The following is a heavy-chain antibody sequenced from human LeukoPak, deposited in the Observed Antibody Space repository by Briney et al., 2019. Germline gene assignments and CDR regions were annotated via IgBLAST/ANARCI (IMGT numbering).Heavy chain of an antibody. V-gene: IGHV4-34*01. J-gene: IGHJ4*02. CDR2: INESGST. Sequence: SETLSLTCAVYGGSFSGHYWSWIRQAPGKGLEWIGEINESGSTNYNPSLKSRVTISVDTSKNQFSLKLSSVTAADTAVYYCARAGRWLQFFDYWGQGTLVTVSS. CDR3: ARAGRWLQFFDY. CDR1: GGSFSGHY. D-gene: IGHD5-24*01.